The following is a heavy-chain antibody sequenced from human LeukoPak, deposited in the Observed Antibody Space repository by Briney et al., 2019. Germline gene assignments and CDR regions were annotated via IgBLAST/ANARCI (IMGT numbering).Heavy chain of an antibody. J-gene: IGHJ3*02. Sequence: SETLSLTCSVSSYSIPNGYYWGRVRQPPGKGLEWIGNIFYSGSTYYSPSLKSRVTISLDTSRNQFSLKLNSVTAADTAVYYCAKSNGYGLVDIWGQGTMVTVSS. CDR2: IFYSGST. V-gene: IGHV4-38-2*02. D-gene: IGHD3-10*01. CDR1: SYSIPNGYY. CDR3: AKSNGYGLVDI.